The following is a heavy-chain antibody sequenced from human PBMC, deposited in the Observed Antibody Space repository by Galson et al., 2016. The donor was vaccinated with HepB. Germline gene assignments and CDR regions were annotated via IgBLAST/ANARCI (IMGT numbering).Heavy chain of an antibody. D-gene: IGHD2-15*01. CDR3: ARGGPFWYLDL. Sequence: SETLSLTCTVSGGSISTYYWSWIRQPPGKGLEWIGYIYYTGSATYNPSLKSRVSTSLDTPKNQFSLRLNSLTAADTAVYYCARGGPFWYLDLWGRGTLVTVSS. J-gene: IGHJ2*01. CDR2: IYYTGSA. CDR1: GGSISTYY. V-gene: IGHV4-59*01.